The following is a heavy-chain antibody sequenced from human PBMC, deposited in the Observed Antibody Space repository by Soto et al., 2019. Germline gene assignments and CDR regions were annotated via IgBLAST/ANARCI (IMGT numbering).Heavy chain of an antibody. J-gene: IGHJ4*02. D-gene: IGHD6-13*01. CDR3: ARDGSVNGAATGTFDY. Sequence: GSLTLSCAASGFTFGSYGMHWVRQAQGKGLEWVAVISYDGSNKYYADSVKGRFTISRDNSKNTLYLQMNSLRAEDTAVYYCARDGSVNGAATGTFDYWGQGTPVTVSS. V-gene: IGHV3-30*03. CDR1: GFTFGSYG. CDR2: ISYDGSNK.